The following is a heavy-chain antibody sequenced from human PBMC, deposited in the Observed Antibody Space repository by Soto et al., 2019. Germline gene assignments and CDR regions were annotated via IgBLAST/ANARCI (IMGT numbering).Heavy chain of an antibody. V-gene: IGHV1-18*01. CDR2: ISAYNGNT. D-gene: IGHD6-13*01. CDR1: GYTFTSYG. J-gene: IGHJ5*02. CDR3: ARDPYSSSWYGPYNWFDP. Sequence: ASVKVSCKASGYTFTSYGISWVRQAPGQGLEWMGWISAYNGNTNYAQKLQGRVTMTTDTSTSTAYMELRSLRSDDTAVYYCARDPYSSSWYGPYNWFDPWGQRPLVTVSS.